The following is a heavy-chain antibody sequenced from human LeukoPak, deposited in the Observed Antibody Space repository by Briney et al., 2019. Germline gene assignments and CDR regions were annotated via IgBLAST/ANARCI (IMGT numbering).Heavy chain of an antibody. CDR2: IYSGGST. D-gene: IGHD6-13*01. J-gene: IGHJ3*02. CDR3: ASRKAAAGTQLNSDAFDI. V-gene: IGHV3-66*01. CDR1: GFTVSSNY. Sequence: GGSLRLSCVASGFTVSSNYMSWVRQAPGKGLEWVSVIYSGGSTYYADSVKGRFTISRDNSKNTLYLQMNSLRAEDTAVYYCASRKAAAGTQLNSDAFDIWGQGTMVTVSS.